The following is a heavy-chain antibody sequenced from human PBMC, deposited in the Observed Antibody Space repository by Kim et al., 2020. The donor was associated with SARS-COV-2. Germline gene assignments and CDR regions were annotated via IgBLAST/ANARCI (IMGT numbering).Heavy chain of an antibody. Sequence: SETLSLTCTVSGGSISSYYWSWIRQPPGKGLEWIGYIYYSGSTNYNPSLKSRVTISVDTSKNQFSLKLSSVTAADTAVYYCAREGPGWLQPFDYWGQGTLVTVSS. CDR3: AREGPGWLQPFDY. V-gene: IGHV4-59*01. CDR1: GGSISSYY. J-gene: IGHJ4*02. CDR2: IYYSGST. D-gene: IGHD5-12*01.